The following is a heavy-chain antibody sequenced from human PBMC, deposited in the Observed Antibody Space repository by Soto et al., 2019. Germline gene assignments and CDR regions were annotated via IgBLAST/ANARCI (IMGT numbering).Heavy chain of an antibody. CDR3: ARVGSSGWSPDY. J-gene: IGHJ4*02. CDR1: GGCISGHY. CDR2: IFYSGST. Sequence: XATLSLRCTVSGGCISGHYGSWIRQSPGKGLEWIGYIFYSGSTNYNPSLKSRVTISVDTSKNQFSLKLSSVTAADTAVYYCARVGSSGWSPDYWGQGTLVTVSS. V-gene: IGHV4-59*11. D-gene: IGHD6-19*01.